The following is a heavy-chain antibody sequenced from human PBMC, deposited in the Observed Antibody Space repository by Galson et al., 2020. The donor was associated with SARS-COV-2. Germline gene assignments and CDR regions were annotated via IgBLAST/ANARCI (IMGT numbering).Heavy chain of an antibody. CDR1: GFTFSNYG. CDR2: TSDDANNK. J-gene: IGHJ3*02. CDR3: ARGAYRSSWALGDAFDI. Sequence: GGSLRLSCAPSGFTFSNYGMHWVRQAPGKGLEWVAVTSDDANNKYYADSVKGRFTISRDNSKNTLHLQMNSLRAEDTAVYYCARGAYRSSWALGDAFDIWGQGTMVTVSS. D-gene: IGHD6-6*01. V-gene: IGHV3-30*03.